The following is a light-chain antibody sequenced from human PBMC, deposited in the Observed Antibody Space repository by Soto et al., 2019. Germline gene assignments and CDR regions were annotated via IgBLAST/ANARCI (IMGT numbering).Light chain of an antibody. CDR3: QQYNNRPPIT. CDR2: GAS. J-gene: IGKJ5*01. CDR1: QSVGSN. V-gene: IGKV3D-15*01. Sequence: EIVMTKSPVTLSVSTGESATLSCRASQSVGSNLAWYQQRPGQAPRLLIYGASTRATGIPVRFSGSGSGTEFTLTISGLQSEDFGVYLCQQYNNRPPITFGQGTRLEI.